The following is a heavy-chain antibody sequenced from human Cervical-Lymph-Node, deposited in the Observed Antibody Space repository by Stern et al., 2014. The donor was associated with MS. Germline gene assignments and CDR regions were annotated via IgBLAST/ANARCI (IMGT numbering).Heavy chain of an antibody. CDR3: ARAAGATTFDH. Sequence: QVQLQESGPGLVKPSQTLSLTCTVSGGSISSGDFYWSWIRQYPGKGLEWIGYTHYSGSAYYNPSLKSRLTILADPSKNQFSLRLSSVTAADTAVYYCARAAGATTFDHWGQGTLVTVSP. CDR2: THYSGSA. D-gene: IGHD1-26*01. V-gene: IGHV4-31*03. J-gene: IGHJ4*02. CDR1: GGSISSGDFY.